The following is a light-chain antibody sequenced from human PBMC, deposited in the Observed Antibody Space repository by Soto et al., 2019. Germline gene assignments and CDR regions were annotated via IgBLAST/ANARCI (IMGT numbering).Light chain of an antibody. CDR1: QSVSSN. Sequence: IVMTQSPATLSVSPGERVTLSCRASQSVSSNLAWYQQKPGQAPRLLIYGASTRATGIPARFSGSGSGTEFTLTISSLQSEDFAVYYCQQYNNWPRTFGQGTKVDNK. CDR2: GAS. CDR3: QQYNNWPRT. J-gene: IGKJ1*01. V-gene: IGKV3-15*01.